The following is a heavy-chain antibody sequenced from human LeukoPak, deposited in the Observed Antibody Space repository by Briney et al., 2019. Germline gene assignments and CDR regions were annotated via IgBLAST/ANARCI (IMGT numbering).Heavy chain of an antibody. CDR1: GGSISSYY. J-gene: IGHJ4*02. D-gene: IGHD1-7*01. CDR3: ASVRITGTTQFDY. Sequence: SETLSLTCTVSGGSISSYYWSWIRQPPGKGLEWIGYIYTSGSTNYNPSLKGRVTISVDTSKNQFSLKLSSVTAADTAVYYCASVRITGTTQFDYWGQGTLVTVSS. CDR2: IYTSGST. V-gene: IGHV4-4*09.